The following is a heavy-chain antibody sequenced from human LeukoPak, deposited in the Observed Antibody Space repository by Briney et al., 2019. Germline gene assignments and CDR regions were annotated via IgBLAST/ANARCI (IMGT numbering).Heavy chain of an antibody. CDR2: ISSSGSTI. V-gene: IGHV3-11*01. CDR1: GFTFSDYY. CDR3: ARWRITIFGVVTNNWFDP. D-gene: IGHD3-3*01. Sequence: PGGSLRLSCAASGFTFSDYYMSWIRQAPGKGLEWVSYISSSGSTIYYADSVKGRFTISRDNAKNSLYLQMNSLRAEDTAVYYCARWRITIFGVVTNNWFDPWGQGTLVTVSS. J-gene: IGHJ5*02.